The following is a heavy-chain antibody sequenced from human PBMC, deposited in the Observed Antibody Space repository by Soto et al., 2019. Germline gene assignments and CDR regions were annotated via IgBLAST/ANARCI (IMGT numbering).Heavy chain of an antibody. V-gene: IGHV1-3*05. Sequence: QVQLVRSGAEEKKPGASVKVSCKASGYTFTNYAMHWVRQAPGQRLEWMGWINAGNGNTKYSQKLQGRVTITRDTSASTAYMELSSLRSEVTAMYYCARVSGYYLHAYLGQGTLVTVSS. CDR3: ARVSGYYLHAY. D-gene: IGHD5-12*01. CDR1: GYTFTNYA. J-gene: IGHJ4*02. CDR2: INAGNGNT.